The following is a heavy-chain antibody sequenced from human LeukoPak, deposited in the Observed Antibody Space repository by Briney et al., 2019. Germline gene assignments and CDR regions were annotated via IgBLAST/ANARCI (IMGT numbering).Heavy chain of an antibody. J-gene: IGHJ5*02. CDR3: ARGATGTYWDWFDP. Sequence: GGSLRLSCAASGVTFSDHWMTWVRQTPGKGLEWVAHINQDGSEKHFVDSVEGRFTISRDNDNNSMSLQMNKLRVEDTAVYYCARGATGTYWDWFDPWGQGTLVAVSS. CDR2: INQDGSEK. CDR1: GVTFSDHW. V-gene: IGHV3-7*01. D-gene: IGHD1-26*01.